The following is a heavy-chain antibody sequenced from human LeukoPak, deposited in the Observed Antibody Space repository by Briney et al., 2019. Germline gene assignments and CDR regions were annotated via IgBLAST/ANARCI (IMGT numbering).Heavy chain of an antibody. D-gene: IGHD2-8*01. CDR3: ARASSLIGGFDS. J-gene: IGHJ4*02. V-gene: IGHV3-11*01. Sequence: PGGSLRLSCAASGFTFNQHFMSWIRQAPGKGLEWLSYISRNGGAVHYADSVEGRFTISRDNAKNSLNLQMNGLTTDDTAVYFCARASSLIGGFDSWGRGTLVTVSS. CDR2: ISRNGGAV. CDR1: GFTFNQHF.